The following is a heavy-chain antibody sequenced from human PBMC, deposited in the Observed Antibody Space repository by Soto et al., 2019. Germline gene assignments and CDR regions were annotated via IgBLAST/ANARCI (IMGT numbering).Heavy chain of an antibody. J-gene: IGHJ4*02. Sequence: QVQLQQWGAGLLKPSETLSLTCAVYGGSFSGYYWSWIRQSPGKGLEWIGEINDSGRTNYNPSLTSRVTISVDTSKKQFSLNLRSVTAADTAVYCCASVLRYLWGQGTLVTVSS. CDR1: GGSFSGYY. CDR3: ASVLRYL. D-gene: IGHD3-16*01. CDR2: INDSGRT. V-gene: IGHV4-34*01.